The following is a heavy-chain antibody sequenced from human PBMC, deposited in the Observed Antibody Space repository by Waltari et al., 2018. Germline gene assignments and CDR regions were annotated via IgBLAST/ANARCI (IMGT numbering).Heavy chain of an antibody. D-gene: IGHD3-10*01. J-gene: IGHJ6*02. Sequence: VQLVASGGGLVQPGGSLRLSCAASGFTFSSYSMSWVRQAPGKGLEWVANIKQDGSEKYYVDSVKGRFTISRDNAKNSLYLKMNSLRAEDTAVYYCARHYNGLYYGMDVWGQGTTVTVSS. CDR1: GFTFSSYS. CDR2: IKQDGSEK. V-gene: IGHV3-7*01. CDR3: ARHYNGLYYGMDV.